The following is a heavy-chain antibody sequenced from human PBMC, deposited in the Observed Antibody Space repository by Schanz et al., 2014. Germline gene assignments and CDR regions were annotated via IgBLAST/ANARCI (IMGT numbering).Heavy chain of an antibody. J-gene: IGHJ6*03. Sequence: VHLVESGGGLVQPGGSLRLSCAASGITFSSHSFNWVRQAPGKGPEWIGYITYSGGTNHNASLKSRVTISVDTAKNQFSLKVTSVTAADTAIYYCARVHSTSLERGSHYYMDVWGKGTTVTVSS. CDR1: GITFSSHS. CDR2: ITYSGGT. D-gene: IGHD2-2*01. CDR3: ARVHSTSLERGSHYYMDV. V-gene: IGHV4-59*11.